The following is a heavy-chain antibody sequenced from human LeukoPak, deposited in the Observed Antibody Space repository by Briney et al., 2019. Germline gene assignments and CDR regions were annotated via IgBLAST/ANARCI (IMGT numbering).Heavy chain of an antibody. D-gene: IGHD2-2*02. CDR1: GYTFTGYY. Sequence: ASVKVSCKASGYTFTGYYMHWVRQAPGQGLEWMGWINPNSGGTNYAQKLQGRVTMTRDTSISTAYMELSRLRSDDTAVYYCARDLSYCSSTSCYTGFDFDYWGQGTLVTVSS. CDR2: INPNSGGT. CDR3: ARDLSYCSSTSCYTGFDFDY. V-gene: IGHV1-2*02. J-gene: IGHJ4*02.